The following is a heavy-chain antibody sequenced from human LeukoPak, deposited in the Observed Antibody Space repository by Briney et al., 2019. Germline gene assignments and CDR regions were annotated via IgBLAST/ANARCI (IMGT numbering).Heavy chain of an antibody. CDR1: GGSISSGGYS. CDR3: AREDGSGGWRFVDY. Sequence: PSQTLSLTCAVSGGSISSGGYSWSWIRQPPGKGLEWIGYIYHSGSTYYNPSLKSRVTISVDRSKNQFSLKLSSVTAADTAAYYCAREDGSGGWRFVDYWGQGTLVTVSS. D-gene: IGHD6-19*01. J-gene: IGHJ4*02. CDR2: IYHSGST. V-gene: IGHV4-30-2*01.